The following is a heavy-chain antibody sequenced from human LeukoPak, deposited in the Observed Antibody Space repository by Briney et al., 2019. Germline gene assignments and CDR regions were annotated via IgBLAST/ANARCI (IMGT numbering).Heavy chain of an antibody. Sequence: ASVKVSCKASGYTFTGYYMHWVRQAPGQGLEWMGWINPNSGGTNYAQKFQGRVTMTRDTSISTACMELSRLRSDDTAVYYCASQSSGPGPAYYYYYGMDVWGQGTTVTVSS. CDR1: GYTFTGYY. D-gene: IGHD6-19*01. CDR3: ASQSSGPGPAYYYYYGMDV. V-gene: IGHV1-2*02. J-gene: IGHJ6*02. CDR2: INPNSGGT.